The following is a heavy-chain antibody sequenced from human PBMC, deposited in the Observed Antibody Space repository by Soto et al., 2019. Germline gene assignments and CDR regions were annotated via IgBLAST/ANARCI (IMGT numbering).Heavy chain of an antibody. V-gene: IGHV1-69*04. D-gene: IGHD2-2*02. CDR2: IIPILGIA. CDR3: ARDPIISPFDIVVVPAAIGNSFDI. J-gene: IGHJ3*02. Sequence: SVKVSCKASGGTFSSYTISWVRQAPGQGLEWMGRIIPILGIANYTQKFQGRVTITADKSTSTSYMELSSLRSEDTAVYYCARDPIISPFDIVVVPAAIGNSFDIWGQGTMVTVSS. CDR1: GGTFSSYT.